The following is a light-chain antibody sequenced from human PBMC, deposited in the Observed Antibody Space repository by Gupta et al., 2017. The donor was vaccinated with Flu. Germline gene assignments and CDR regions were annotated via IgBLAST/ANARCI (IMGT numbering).Light chain of an antibody. CDR1: QNVQNY. CDR3: QQRKNWPSIT. CDR2: DTS. Sequence: ATLSLSPGERATLSCRASQNVQNYLAWYQQKPGQAPRLLMYDTSNRDTGIPGRFSGSGYGTDFSLTISSREPEDFAFYYCQQRKNWPSITFGQGTRLEIK. J-gene: IGKJ5*01. V-gene: IGKV3-11*01.